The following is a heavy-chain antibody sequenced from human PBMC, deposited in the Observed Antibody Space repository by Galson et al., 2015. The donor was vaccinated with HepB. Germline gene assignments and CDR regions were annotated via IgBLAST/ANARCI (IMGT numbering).Heavy chain of an antibody. V-gene: IGHV3-33*01. CDR2: FWNERDSE. CDR1: GFTFSTHD. D-gene: IGHD2/OR15-2a*01. CDR3: ARDWDRTTFFFDH. Sequence: SLRLSCAASGFTFSTHDIHWVRQAPGKGLEWVAVFWNERDSEYYADSVKGRFTVSRDISKNTLYLEMNSLRAEDTAVYYCARDWDRTTFFFDHWGQGTLVTVSS. J-gene: IGHJ4*02.